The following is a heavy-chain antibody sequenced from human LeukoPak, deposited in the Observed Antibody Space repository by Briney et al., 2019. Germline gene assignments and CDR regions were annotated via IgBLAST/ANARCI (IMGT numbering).Heavy chain of an antibody. Sequence: GGSLRLSCAASGFTFSSHWMSWVRQVPGNGLEWVANIKQDGSEQYYVDSVKGRFTISRDNAKSSLSLQMNSLRVEDTAMYYCARDNDILTGPSPNNWFDPWGQGTLVTVSS. CDR2: IKQDGSEQ. V-gene: IGHV3-7*03. D-gene: IGHD3-9*01. CDR1: GFTFSSHW. CDR3: ARDNDILTGPSPNNWFDP. J-gene: IGHJ5*02.